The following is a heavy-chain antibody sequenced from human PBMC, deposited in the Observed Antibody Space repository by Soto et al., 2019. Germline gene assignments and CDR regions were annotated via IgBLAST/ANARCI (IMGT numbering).Heavy chain of an antibody. CDR1: GFTFSSYG. V-gene: IGHV3-33*01. J-gene: IGHJ4*02. D-gene: IGHD1-1*01. CDR3: ARDKNWKYFEY. CDR2: IWYDGSNK. Sequence: GGSLRLSFAASGFTFSSYGMHWVRQAPGKGLEWVAVIWYDGSNKYYADSVKGRFTISRDNSKNTLYLQMNSLRAEDTAVYYCARDKNWKYFEYWGQGTLVTVSS.